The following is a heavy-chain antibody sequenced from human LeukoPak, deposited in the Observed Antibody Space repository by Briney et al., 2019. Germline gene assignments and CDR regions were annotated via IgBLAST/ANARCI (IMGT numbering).Heavy chain of an antibody. V-gene: IGHV3-23*01. CDR3: AKDHRGYEGPPFSTRPRSPSDYGDAFDP. J-gene: IGHJ5*02. CDR1: GFTFSSFT. D-gene: IGHD4-17*01. CDR2: ISGSGGST. Sequence: GGSLRLSCAASGFTFSSFTMSWVRQAPGKGLEWVSAISGSGGSTYYADSVKGRFTISRDNSKNTLYLQMNSLRAEDTAVYYCAKDHRGYEGPPFSTRPRSPSDYGDAFDPRGQGTLVTVSS.